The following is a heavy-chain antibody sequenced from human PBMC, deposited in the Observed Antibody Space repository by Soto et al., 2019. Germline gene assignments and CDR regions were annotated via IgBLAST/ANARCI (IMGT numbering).Heavy chain of an antibody. D-gene: IGHD2-2*01. J-gene: IGHJ4*02. CDR1: GFTFSNYG. CDR2: ISNSGATT. Sequence: PGGSLRLSCAASGFTFSNYGMSWVRQAPGKGLEWVSVISNSGATTYYADSVKGRFTLSRDNSKNTLYLQMNTLRAEDTALYYCAKVGRSVVVPASMSYDFWGQGTPVTVSS. CDR3: AKVGRSVVVPASMSYDF. V-gene: IGHV3-23*01.